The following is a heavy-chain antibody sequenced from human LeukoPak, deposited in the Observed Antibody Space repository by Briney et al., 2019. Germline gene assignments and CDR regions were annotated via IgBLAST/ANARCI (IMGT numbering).Heavy chain of an antibody. V-gene: IGHV4-34*01. D-gene: IGHD3-10*01. CDR3: ARAGDYYGSGIPFDL. CDR1: GGSFSGYY. Sequence: SETLSLTCAVFGGSFSGYYWTWIRQPPGKGLEWIGEINYSGNANYNPPLKSRVTISLDTSKNQFSLKLISVTAADTAVYYCARAGDYYGSGIPFDLWGQGTLVTVSS. CDR2: INYSGNA. J-gene: IGHJ4*02.